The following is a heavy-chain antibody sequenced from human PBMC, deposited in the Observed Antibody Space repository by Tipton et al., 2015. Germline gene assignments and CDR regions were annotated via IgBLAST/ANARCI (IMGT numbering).Heavy chain of an antibody. D-gene: IGHD3-9*01. CDR3: ACQDYDSLTRDYPAIDY. Sequence: TLSLTCTVSGGSFSDYYWGWIRQPAGKGLEWIGSISHSGNTYYNPSLKSRVTMSRDTSKNQFSLKLTSVTAADTAVYYCACQDYDSLTRDYPAIDYWGQGTLVTVSS. V-gene: IGHV4-59*04. CDR1: GGSFSDYY. CDR2: ISHSGNT. J-gene: IGHJ4*02.